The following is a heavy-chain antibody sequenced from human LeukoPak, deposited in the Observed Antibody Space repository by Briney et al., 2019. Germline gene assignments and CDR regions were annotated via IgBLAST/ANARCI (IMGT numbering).Heavy chain of an antibody. D-gene: IGHD6-13*01. V-gene: IGHV1-18*01. Sequence: ASVKVSCKASGYTLTSYGISWVRQAPGQGLEWMGWISAYNGKTNHAQNFQGRVTMTTDTSTSTAYMELRSLRSDDTAVYYCARDGKQQLGFDYWGQGTLVTVSS. CDR1: GYTLTSYG. CDR3: ARDGKQQLGFDY. J-gene: IGHJ4*02. CDR2: ISAYNGKT.